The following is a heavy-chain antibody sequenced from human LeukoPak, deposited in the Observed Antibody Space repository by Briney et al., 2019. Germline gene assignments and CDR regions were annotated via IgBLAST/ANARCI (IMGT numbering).Heavy chain of an antibody. Sequence: PSETLPLTCTVSGGSISYYWTWIRQPAEKGLEWIGRAYTNGSTNYNPSLKSRVTMSIDTSKNQFSLRLSSVTAADTAVYYCARAVAAAGRPPYYFDYWGQGTLVTVSS. J-gene: IGHJ4*02. V-gene: IGHV4-4*07. CDR2: AYTNGST. CDR1: GGSISYY. CDR3: ARAVAAAGRPPYYFDY. D-gene: IGHD6-13*01.